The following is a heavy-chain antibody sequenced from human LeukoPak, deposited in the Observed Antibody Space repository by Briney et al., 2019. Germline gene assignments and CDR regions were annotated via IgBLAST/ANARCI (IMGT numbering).Heavy chain of an antibody. D-gene: IGHD3-22*01. CDR3: AKDLDSTGSWPTDYFQH. CDR1: GFTFDDYG. J-gene: IGHJ1*01. CDR2: INWNGGST. V-gene: IGHV3-20*04. Sequence: RTGGSLRLSCAASGFTFDDYGMSWVRQAPGKGLEWVSGINWNGGSTGYVDSVKGRFTISRDNAKNSLYLQMNSLRAEDTAVYYCAKDLDSTGSWPTDYFQHWGQGTLVTVSS.